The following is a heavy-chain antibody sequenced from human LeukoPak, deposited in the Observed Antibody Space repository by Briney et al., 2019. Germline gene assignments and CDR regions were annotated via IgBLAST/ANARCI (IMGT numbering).Heavy chain of an antibody. CDR1: GYTFTSYG. CDR3: ACYYYDSSGYYFDY. Sequence: ASVKVSCKASGYTFTSYGISWVRQAPGQGLEWMGWISAYNGNTNYAQKLQGRVTMTTDTSTSTAYMELRSLRSDDTAVYYCACYYYDSSGYYFDYWGQGTLVTVSS. CDR2: ISAYNGNT. V-gene: IGHV1-18*01. D-gene: IGHD3-22*01. J-gene: IGHJ4*02.